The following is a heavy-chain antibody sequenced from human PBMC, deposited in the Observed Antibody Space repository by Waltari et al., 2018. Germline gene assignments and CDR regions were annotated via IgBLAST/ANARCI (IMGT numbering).Heavy chain of an antibody. CDR1: GGSISSSSYY. J-gene: IGHJ5*02. D-gene: IGHD4-4*01. CDR3: AGVPPAIPTLTWSDP. CDR2: TNYVWST. V-gene: IGHV4-39*07. Sequence: QLQLQESGPGLVKPSETLSLTYTVSGGSISSSSYYWGWIRQPPGKGLEWIGSTNYVWSTHSTPSPRVRVTISVTTPKNQFSLRLSSVPAADTAVYSFAGVPPAIPTLTWSDPWAQGTLVTVSS.